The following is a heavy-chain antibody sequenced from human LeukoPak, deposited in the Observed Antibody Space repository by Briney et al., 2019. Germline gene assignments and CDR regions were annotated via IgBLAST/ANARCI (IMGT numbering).Heavy chain of an antibody. V-gene: IGHV4-34*01. D-gene: IGHD3-10*01. J-gene: IGHJ4*02. Sequence: PSETLSLTCAVYGGSFSGYYWSWIRQPPGKGLEWIGEINHSGSTNYNPSLKSRVTISVDTSKNQFSLKLSSVTAADTAVYYCARLLVRGANFDYWGQGTLVTVSS. CDR3: ARLLVRGANFDY. CDR1: GGSFSGYY. CDR2: INHSGST.